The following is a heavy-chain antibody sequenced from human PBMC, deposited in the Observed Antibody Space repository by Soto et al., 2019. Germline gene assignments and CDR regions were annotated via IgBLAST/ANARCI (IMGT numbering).Heavy chain of an antibody. Sequence: PGGSLRLSCAASGFTFSSYSMNWVRQAPGKGLEWVSSISSSSSYIYYADSVKGRFTISRDNAKNSLYLQMNSLRAEDTAVYYCARVATPIYYYDSSEFDYWGQGTLVTVS. CDR3: ARVATPIYYYDSSEFDY. V-gene: IGHV3-21*01. CDR1: GFTFSSYS. CDR2: ISSSSSYI. J-gene: IGHJ4*02. D-gene: IGHD3-22*01.